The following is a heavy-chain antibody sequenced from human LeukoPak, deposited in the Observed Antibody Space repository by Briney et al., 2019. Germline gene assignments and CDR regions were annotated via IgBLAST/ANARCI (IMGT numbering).Heavy chain of an antibody. J-gene: IGHJ4*02. CDR2: IRGSGGGT. V-gene: IGHV3-23*01. CDR3: AKAGIGVVGYFDY. CDR1: GFTFNSYA. Sequence: GGSLRLSCAASGFTFNSYAMSWVRQAPGKGLEWVSAIRGSGGGTHYADSVKGRFTISRDNSKNTLYLQMNSLRDEDTALYYCAKAGIGVVGYFDYWGQGTLVTVSS. D-gene: IGHD6-19*01.